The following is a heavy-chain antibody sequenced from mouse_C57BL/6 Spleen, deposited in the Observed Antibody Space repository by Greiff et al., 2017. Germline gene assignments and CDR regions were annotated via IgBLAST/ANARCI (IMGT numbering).Heavy chain of an antibody. CDR3: ARVAYYSNYEGFAY. D-gene: IGHD2-5*01. Sequence: VQLQESGPELVKPGASVKISCKASGYAFSSSWMNWVKQRPGKGLEWIGRIYPGDGDTNYNGKFKGKATLTADKSSSTAYMQLSSLTSEDSAVXFCARVAYYSNYEGFAYWGQGTLVTVSA. V-gene: IGHV1-82*01. J-gene: IGHJ3*01. CDR1: GYAFSSSW. CDR2: IYPGDGDT.